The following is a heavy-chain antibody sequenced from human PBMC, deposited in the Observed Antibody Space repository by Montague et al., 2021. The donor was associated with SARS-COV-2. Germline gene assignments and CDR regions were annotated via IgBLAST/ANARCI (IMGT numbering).Heavy chain of an antibody. Sequence: TLSLTCTVSGGSISSGSYYWSWIRQPAGKGLEWIGRIYTSGSTNYNPSLKSRVTISVDTSKNQFSLRLTSVTAADTAVYYCARGGGYCSGGSCYYWFDPWGQGTLVTVSS. CDR3: ARGGGYCSGGSCYYWFDP. D-gene: IGHD2-15*01. CDR2: IYTSGST. CDR1: GGSISSGSYY. J-gene: IGHJ5*02. V-gene: IGHV4-61*02.